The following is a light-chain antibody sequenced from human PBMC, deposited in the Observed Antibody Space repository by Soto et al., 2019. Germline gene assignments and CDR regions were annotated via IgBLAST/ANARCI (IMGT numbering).Light chain of an antibody. J-gene: IGKJ1*01. CDR3: QQYNFYWS. CDR1: ENISGW. Sequence: EIQMSQSPATLSASVGDRVTITCRASENISGWLAWYQQKPGRAPKLLIYDASSLESGVPSRFSGSGSGTKFTLTISSLQADDFGTYYCQQYNFYWSFGQGTKV. V-gene: IGKV1-5*01. CDR2: DAS.